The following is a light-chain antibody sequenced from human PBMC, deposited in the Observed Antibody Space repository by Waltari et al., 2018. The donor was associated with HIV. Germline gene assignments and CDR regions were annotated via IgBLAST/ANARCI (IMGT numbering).Light chain of an antibody. CDR1: SGHINSA. CDR3: QTWATGIVV. V-gene: IGLV4-69*01. CDR2: INSDGSH. Sequence: QLVLTQSPSASASLGASVTLTCILSSGHINSAIAWHQQQPEKGPRYLMKINSDGSHSKGDGVPDRFSGSTSGAERYLTISSLQSEDEADYYCQTWATGIVVFGRGTKLTVL. J-gene: IGLJ2*01.